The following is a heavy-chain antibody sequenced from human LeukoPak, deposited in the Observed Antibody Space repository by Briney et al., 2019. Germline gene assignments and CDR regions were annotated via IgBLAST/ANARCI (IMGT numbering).Heavy chain of an antibody. CDR3: ARDYGDYGEYFDY. V-gene: IGHV3-48*02. CDR2: ISSSSSTT. J-gene: IGHJ4*02. D-gene: IGHD4-17*01. Sequence: GGSLRLSCAASGFTVSRYSMNWVRQAPGKGLEWVSYISSSSSTTYYADSVKGRFTISRDNAKNSVFLQMNILRDEDAAVYYCARDYGDYGEYFDYWGQGTLVTVSS. CDR1: GFTVSRYS.